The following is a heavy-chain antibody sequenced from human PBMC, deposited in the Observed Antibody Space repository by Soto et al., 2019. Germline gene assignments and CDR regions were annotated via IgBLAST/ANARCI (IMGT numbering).Heavy chain of an antibody. V-gene: IGHV4-34*01. Sequence: SETLSLTCAVYGGSFSGYYWSWIRQPAWKGRKWIEEINHSGITNYSPALKSRVTISVDTSKHQFSLKLSSVTAADTAVYYCARGGNWFDPWGQGTLVTVSS. J-gene: IGHJ5*02. CDR1: GGSFSGYY. CDR2: INHSGIT. CDR3: ARGGNWFDP.